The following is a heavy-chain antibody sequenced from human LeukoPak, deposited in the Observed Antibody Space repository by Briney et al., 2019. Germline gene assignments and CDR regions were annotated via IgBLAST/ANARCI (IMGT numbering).Heavy chain of an antibody. CDR2: MYLSGTT. D-gene: IGHD5-18*01. CDR1: GDSINSLDL. J-gene: IGHJ4*02. CDR3: ARQVTFGYAYAYYFDY. Sequence: SGTLSLTCTVSGDSINSLDLWSWVRQPPGKGLEWIGEMYLSGTTHSNPSVKSRVTISVDTSKNQFSLKLSSVTTADTAVYYCARQVTFGYAYAYYFDYWGQGSLVTVSS. V-gene: IGHV4-4*02.